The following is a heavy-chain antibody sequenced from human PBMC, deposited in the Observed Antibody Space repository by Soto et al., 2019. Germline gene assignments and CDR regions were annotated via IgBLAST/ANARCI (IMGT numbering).Heavy chain of an antibody. D-gene: IGHD2-2*01. J-gene: IGHJ4*02. V-gene: IGHV1-3*01. Sequence: ASVKVSCKASGYTSTNYGMHWVRQAPGQRLEWMGWINAGSGNTKYSQKFQGRITITRDTSASTVYMELSSLRSEDTAVYYCANDIIVVPGGKLLDYWARRALVPVSS. CDR2: INAGSGNT. CDR3: ANDIIVVPGGKLLDY. CDR1: GYTSTNYG.